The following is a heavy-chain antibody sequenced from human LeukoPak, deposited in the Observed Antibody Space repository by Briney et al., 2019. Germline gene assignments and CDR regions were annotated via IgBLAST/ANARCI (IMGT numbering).Heavy chain of an antibody. V-gene: IGHV3-48*01. J-gene: IGHJ4*02. CDR3: ARGDYSNYPWNY. D-gene: IGHD4-11*01. Sequence: GSLRLSCAAPGFTFSSYSMNWVRQAPGKGLEWVSYISSSSSTIYYADSVKGRFTISRDNAKNSLYLQMNSLRAEDTAVYYCARGDYSNYPWNYWGQGTLVTVSS. CDR2: ISSSSSTI. CDR1: GFTFSSYS.